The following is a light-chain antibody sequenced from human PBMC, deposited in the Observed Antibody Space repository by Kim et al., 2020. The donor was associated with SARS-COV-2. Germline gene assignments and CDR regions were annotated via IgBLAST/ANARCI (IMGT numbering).Light chain of an antibody. CDR3: QSADTSGTSVI. J-gene: IGLJ2*01. Sequence: SYELTQPPSASLSPGQTARITCSGDALSKQYCYWYQQKPGQAPVLAMYQDVERPSGIPERFSGSTSGTTATLTIIAVQAEDEADYYCQSADTSGTSVIFGGGTQLTVL. V-gene: IGLV3-25*03. CDR1: ALSKQY. CDR2: QDV.